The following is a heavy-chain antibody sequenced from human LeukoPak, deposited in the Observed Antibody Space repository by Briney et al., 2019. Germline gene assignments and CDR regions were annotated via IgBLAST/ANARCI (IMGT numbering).Heavy chain of an antibody. CDR2: INHRGST. CDR3: AREGIVVVPAAIPKRANWFDP. CDR1: GGSFSGYY. Sequence: SETLSLICAVYGGSFSGYYWSWIRQPPGKGLEWIGEINHRGSTNYNPSLKSRVTISVDTSKNQFSLKLSSVTATDTAVYYCAREGIVVVPAAIPKRANWFDPWGQGTLVTVSS. V-gene: IGHV4-34*01. J-gene: IGHJ5*02. D-gene: IGHD2-2*02.